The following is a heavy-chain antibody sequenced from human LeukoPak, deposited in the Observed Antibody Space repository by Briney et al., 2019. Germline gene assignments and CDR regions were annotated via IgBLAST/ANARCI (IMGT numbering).Heavy chain of an antibody. V-gene: IGHV1-69*04. CDR3: ARNSYSSGWYSYYYYGMDV. Sequence: SVKVSCKASGGTFSSYAISWVRQAPGQGLEWMGRIIPILGIANYAQKFQGRVTITADKSTSTAYMELSSLRSEDTAVYYCARNSYSSGWYSYYYYGMDVWGQGTTVTVSS. CDR2: IIPILGIA. D-gene: IGHD6-19*01. J-gene: IGHJ6*02. CDR1: GGTFSSYA.